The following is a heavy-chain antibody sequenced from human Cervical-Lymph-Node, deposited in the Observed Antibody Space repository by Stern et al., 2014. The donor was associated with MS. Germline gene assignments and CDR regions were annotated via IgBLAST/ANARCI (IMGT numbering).Heavy chain of an antibody. CDR3: AREDPPQWELLHDPDY. V-gene: IGHV3-74*01. J-gene: IGHJ4*02. Sequence: VQLVESGGGLVQPGGSLRLSCAASGFTFSSYWMHWVRQAPGKGLVWVSRINSDGSSTSYADSVKGRFTISRDNAKNTLYLQMNSLRAEDTAVYYCAREDPPQWELLHDPDYWGQGTLVTVSS. CDR2: INSDGSST. CDR1: GFTFSSYW. D-gene: IGHD1-26*01.